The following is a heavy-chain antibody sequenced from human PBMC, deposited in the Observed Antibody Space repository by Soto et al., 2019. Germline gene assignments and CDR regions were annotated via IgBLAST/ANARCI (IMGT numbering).Heavy chain of an antibody. CDR1: GFTFSSYS. CDR3: ASRGYGYYDSSGYSDY. J-gene: IGHJ4*02. V-gene: IGHV3-21*01. CDR2: ISSSSSYI. D-gene: IGHD3-22*01. Sequence: EVQLVESGGGLVKPGGSLRLSCAASGFTFSSYSMNWVHQAPGKGLEWVSSISSSSSYIYYADSVKGRFTISRDNAKNSLYLQMNSLRAEDTAVYYCASRGYGYYDSSGYSDYWGQGTLVTVSS.